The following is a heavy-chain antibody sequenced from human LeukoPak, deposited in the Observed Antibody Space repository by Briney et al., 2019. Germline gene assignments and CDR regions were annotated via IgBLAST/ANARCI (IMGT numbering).Heavy chain of an antibody. CDR1: GSTFSNYA. V-gene: IGHV3-23*01. CDR3: AKVLDYYYYGMDV. J-gene: IGHJ6*02. Sequence: PGASLRLSCAASGSTFSNYAMNWVRQAPGKGLEWVSATSGNGGSTYYADSVKGRFTISRDNSKNTVYLQMNSLRAEDTAVYYCAKVLDYYYYGMDVWGQGTTVTVSS. CDR2: TSGNGGST.